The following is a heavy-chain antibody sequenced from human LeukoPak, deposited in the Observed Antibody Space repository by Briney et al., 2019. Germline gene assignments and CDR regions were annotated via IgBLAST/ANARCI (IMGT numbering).Heavy chain of an antibody. D-gene: IGHD3-22*01. J-gene: IGHJ4*02. CDR2: IGGSGGST. Sequence: GGSLRLSCAASGFTFSSYAMSWVRQAPGKGLEWVSAIGGSGGSTYYADSVKGRFTISRDNSKNTLYLQMNSLRAEDTAVYYCAKGSYYDSSGYFHYYFDYWGQGTLVTVSS. CDR3: AKGSYYDSSGYFHYYFDY. V-gene: IGHV3-23*01. CDR1: GFTFSSYA.